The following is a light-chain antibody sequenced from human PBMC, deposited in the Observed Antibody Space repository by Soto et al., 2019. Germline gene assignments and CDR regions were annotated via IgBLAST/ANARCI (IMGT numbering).Light chain of an antibody. CDR2: DAS. CDR3: QQYNNWPPIT. CDR1: QSVSGY. J-gene: IGKJ5*01. Sequence: EIVLTQSPATLSLSPGERATLSCRASQSVSGYLVWYQQKPGQAPRLLIYDASNRATGIPARFSGSGSGTEFTLTISSLQSEDFAVYYCQQYNNWPPITFGQGTRLEIK. V-gene: IGKV3-15*01.